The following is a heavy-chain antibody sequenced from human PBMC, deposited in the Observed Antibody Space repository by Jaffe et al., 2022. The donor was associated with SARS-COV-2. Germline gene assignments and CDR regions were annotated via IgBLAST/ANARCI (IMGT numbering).Heavy chain of an antibody. V-gene: IGHV3-30*03. CDR1: GFTFSTHG. D-gene: IGHD2-2*01. CDR2: VSTDGNDK. Sequence: QVRLVESGGGVVQPGRSLRLSCAASGFTFSTHGMHWVRQAPGKGLEWVALVSTDGNDKWYADSVRGRFTISRDNSKNTLYLQMSSLRAEDTALYYCAREDVVVAHDAFNIWGHGTRVTVSS. J-gene: IGHJ3*02. CDR3: AREDVVVAHDAFNI.